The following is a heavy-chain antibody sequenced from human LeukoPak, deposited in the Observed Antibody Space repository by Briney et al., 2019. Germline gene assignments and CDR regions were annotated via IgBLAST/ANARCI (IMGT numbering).Heavy chain of an antibody. Sequence: PGGSLRLSCAASGFTFSSYWMHWVRQVPGKGLVWVSRIRSDVSSTSYADSVKGRFTISRDNAKNTLYLQMSSLRVDDTAVYYCAKDDYNRHWGQGTLVSVSP. CDR2: IRSDVSST. CDR1: GFTFSSYW. D-gene: IGHD5-24*01. J-gene: IGHJ4*02. V-gene: IGHV3-74*01. CDR3: AKDDYNRH.